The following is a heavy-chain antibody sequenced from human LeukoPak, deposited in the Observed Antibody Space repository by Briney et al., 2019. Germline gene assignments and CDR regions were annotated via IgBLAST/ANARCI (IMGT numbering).Heavy chain of an antibody. V-gene: IGHV1-3*01. J-gene: IGHJ5*02. CDR1: GYTFTSYA. CDR2: INAGNGNT. D-gene: IGHD3-3*01. CDR3: ARDDQYYDFWSGYRNWFDP. Sequence: ASVKVSCKASGYTFTSYAMHWVRQAPGQRLEWMGWINAGNGNTKYSQKFQGRVTITRDTSASTAYMELSSLRSEGTAVYYCARDDQYYDFWSGYRNWFDPWGQGTLVTVSS.